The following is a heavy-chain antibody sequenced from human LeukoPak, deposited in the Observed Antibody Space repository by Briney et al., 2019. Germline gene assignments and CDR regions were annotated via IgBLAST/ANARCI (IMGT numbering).Heavy chain of an antibody. CDR2: IYPGDSDT. Sequence: GDSLKISCKGSGVSFTFYWIGWVRQMPGTGLEWMGIIYPGDSDTRYGPSFQGQVTISADRSTNTAYLQWSSLKASDTAIYYCGRGEGAATGTFDYWGQGTLVTVSS. J-gene: IGHJ4*02. D-gene: IGHD6-13*01. V-gene: IGHV5-51*01. CDR1: GVSFTFYW. CDR3: GRGEGAATGTFDY.